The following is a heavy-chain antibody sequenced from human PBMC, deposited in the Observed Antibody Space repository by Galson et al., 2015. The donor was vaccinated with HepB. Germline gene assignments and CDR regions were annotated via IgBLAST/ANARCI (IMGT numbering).Heavy chain of an antibody. Sequence: SVKVSCKASGYTFTGYYMYWVRQAPGQGPEWMGRINPNSGGTNYAQRFQGRVTMTRDTSISTAYMELSRLRSDDTAVYYCTRGTFSSGYSPFDYWGQGTLVTVSS. CDR2: INPNSGGT. J-gene: IGHJ4*02. CDR3: TRGTFSSGYSPFDY. D-gene: IGHD3-22*01. CDR1: GYTFTGYY. V-gene: IGHV1-2*06.